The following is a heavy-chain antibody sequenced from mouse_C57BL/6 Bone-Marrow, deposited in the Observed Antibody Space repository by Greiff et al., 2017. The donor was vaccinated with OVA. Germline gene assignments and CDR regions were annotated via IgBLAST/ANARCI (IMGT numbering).Heavy chain of an antibody. J-gene: IGHJ3*01. CDR1: GFSLTSYG. V-gene: IGHV2-2*01. Sequence: VQGVESGPGLVQPSQSLSITCTVSGFSLTSYGVHWVRQSPGKGLEWLGVIWSGGSTDYNAAFISRLSISKDNSKSQVFFKMNSLQADDTAIYYCARMDLLWLRRGSWFAYWGQGTLVTVSA. CDR2: IWSGGST. D-gene: IGHD2-2*01. CDR3: ARMDLLWLRRGSWFAY.